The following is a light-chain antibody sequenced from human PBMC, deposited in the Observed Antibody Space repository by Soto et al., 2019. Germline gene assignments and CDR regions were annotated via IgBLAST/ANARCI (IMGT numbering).Light chain of an antibody. CDR3: QQRSDWPST. J-gene: IGKJ4*01. CDR2: DAS. CDR1: QSVSSY. V-gene: IGKV3-11*01. Sequence: IVLTQSPATLSLSPGERATLSCRASQSVSSYLAWYQQKPDQAPSLLIYDASNRATGIPARFSGSGSGTDFTLTISSLEPDDFAVYYCQQRSDWPSTFGGGTKVQIK.